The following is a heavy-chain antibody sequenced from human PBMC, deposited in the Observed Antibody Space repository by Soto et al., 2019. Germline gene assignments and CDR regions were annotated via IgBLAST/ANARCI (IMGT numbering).Heavy chain of an antibody. CDR1: GFTFSSYG. CDR2: ISYDGSNK. Sequence: GGSLRLSCAASGFTFSSYGMHWVRQAPGKGLEWVAVISYDGSNKYYADSVKGRFTISRDNSKNTLYLQMNSLRAEDTAVYYCAKGTYGDSPRRYYYYGMDVWGQGTTVTVSS. J-gene: IGHJ6*02. V-gene: IGHV3-30*18. D-gene: IGHD4-17*01. CDR3: AKGTYGDSPRRYYYYGMDV.